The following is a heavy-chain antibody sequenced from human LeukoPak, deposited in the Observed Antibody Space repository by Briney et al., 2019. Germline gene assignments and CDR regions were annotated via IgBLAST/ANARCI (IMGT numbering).Heavy chain of an antibody. D-gene: IGHD3-10*01. J-gene: IGHJ6*03. V-gene: IGHV3-48*01. CDR1: GFTFSSYG. Sequence: GGSLRLSCAASGFTFSSYGMTWVRQAPGKGLEWVSYISSSSSTIYYADSVKGRFTISRDNSKNTLYLQMNSLRAEDTAVYYCARERGVAHEYRGYYYYYYMDVWGKGTTVTVSS. CDR2: ISSSSSTI. CDR3: ARERGVAHEYRGYYYYYYMDV.